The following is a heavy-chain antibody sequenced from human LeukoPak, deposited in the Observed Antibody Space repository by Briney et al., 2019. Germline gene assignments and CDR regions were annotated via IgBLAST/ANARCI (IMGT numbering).Heavy chain of an antibody. Sequence: GSLSLSCAASGFPFISYWMHWVRQAPGKGLVWVSRIKSDGSTTNYADSVKGRFTISRDNAENTLYLQMNSLRVEDTAVYYCTRRVSTTRWFDPWGQGTLVTVSS. D-gene: IGHD2-15*01. CDR2: IKSDGSTT. CDR1: GFPFISYW. J-gene: IGHJ5*02. V-gene: IGHV3-74*01. CDR3: TRRVSTTRWFDP.